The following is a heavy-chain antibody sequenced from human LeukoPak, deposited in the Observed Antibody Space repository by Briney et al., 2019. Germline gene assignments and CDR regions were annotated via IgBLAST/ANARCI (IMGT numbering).Heavy chain of an antibody. CDR2: ITGSGSNA. V-gene: IGHV3-23*01. CDR3: AKSMGSSSAYRFEY. Sequence: GGSLRLSCAPSGFTFDSFAMNWVRQAPGKGLEWVSTITGSGSNAYYADSVKGRFTISRDNSKNTLYLQMNSLSSEDTAVYYCAKSMGSSSAYRFEYWGQGTLVTVAS. J-gene: IGHJ4*02. D-gene: IGHD6-13*01. CDR1: GFTFDSFA.